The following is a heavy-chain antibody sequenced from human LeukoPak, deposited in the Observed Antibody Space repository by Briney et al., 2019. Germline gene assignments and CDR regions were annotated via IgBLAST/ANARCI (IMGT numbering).Heavy chain of an antibody. CDR3: ARDMAAGPPNYYYYGMDV. CDR2: ISAYNGNT. J-gene: IGHJ6*02. V-gene: IGHV1-18*01. Sequence: ASVKVSCKASGYTFTSYGISWVRQAPGQGLEWMGWISAYNGNTNYAQKLQGRVTMTTDTSTSTAYMELRSLRSDDTALYYCARDMAAGPPNYYYYGMDVWGQGTTVTVSS. D-gene: IGHD6-13*01. CDR1: GYTFTSYG.